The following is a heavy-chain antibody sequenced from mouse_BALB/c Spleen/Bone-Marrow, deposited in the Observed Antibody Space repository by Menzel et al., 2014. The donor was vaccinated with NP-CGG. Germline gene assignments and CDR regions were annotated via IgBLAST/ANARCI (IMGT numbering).Heavy chain of an antibody. V-gene: IGHV5-12-2*01. CDR1: GFTFNSNT. CDR2: ITNGGGAT. J-gene: IGHJ4*01. Sequence: DVMLVESGGGLVQPGGSLKLSCAASGFTFNSNTMSWVRQTPEKRLEWVAYITNGGGATYYLDTVKGRFTISRGSAKNTLYLQMSSLKSEDTAMYYCARPRYPFYAMDSWGQGTSVTVSS. D-gene: IGHD2-14*01. CDR3: ARPRYPFYAMDS.